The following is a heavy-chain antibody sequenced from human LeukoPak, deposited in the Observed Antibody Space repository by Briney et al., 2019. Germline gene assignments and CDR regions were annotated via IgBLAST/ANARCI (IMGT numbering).Heavy chain of an antibody. CDR1: GGSISSGSYY. V-gene: IGHV4-61*02. CDR2: IYTSGST. J-gene: IGHJ1*01. CDR3: ARTVGATEYFQY. D-gene: IGHD1-26*01. Sequence: PSQTLSLTCSVSGGSISSGSYYWSWIRQPAGKGLEWIGRIYTSGSTTYNPSLKSRVTISVDTSKNQFSLNLSSVTAADTAVYYCARTVGATEYFQYWGQGILVTVSS.